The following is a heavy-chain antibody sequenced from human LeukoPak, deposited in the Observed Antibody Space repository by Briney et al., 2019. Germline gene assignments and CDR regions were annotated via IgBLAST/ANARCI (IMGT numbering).Heavy chain of an antibody. Sequence: PGGSLRLSCAASGFTFSSYSMNWVRQAPGKGLEWVSSISSSSSYIYYADSVKGRFTISRDNAKNSLYLQMNSLRAEDTAVYYCARDRHSLGYCSGGSCPDDYWGQGTLVTVSS. V-gene: IGHV3-21*01. D-gene: IGHD2-15*01. CDR1: GFTFSSYS. J-gene: IGHJ4*02. CDR2: ISSSSSYI. CDR3: ARDRHSLGYCSGGSCPDDY.